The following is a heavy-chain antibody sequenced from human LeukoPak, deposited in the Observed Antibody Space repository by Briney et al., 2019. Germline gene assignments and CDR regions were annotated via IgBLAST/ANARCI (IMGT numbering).Heavy chain of an antibody. CDR3: ARGGDILTGAYYYYYYMDV. V-gene: IGHV4-59*01. J-gene: IGHJ6*03. D-gene: IGHD3-9*01. CDR1: GGSISSYY. CDR2: IYYSGST. Sequence: SETLSLTCTVSGGSISSYYWSWIRQPPGKGLEWIGYIYYSGSTNYNPSLKSRVTIPVDTSKNQFSLKLGSVTAADTAVYYCARGGDILTGAYYYYYYMDVWGKGTTVTISS.